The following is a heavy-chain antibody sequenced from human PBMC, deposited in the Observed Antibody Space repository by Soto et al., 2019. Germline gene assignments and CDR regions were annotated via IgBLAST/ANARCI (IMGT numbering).Heavy chain of an antibody. Sequence: EVQLLESGGGLVQPGGSLRLSCAASGFTFSSYAMSWVRQAPGKGLEWVSAISGIGGNTYYADSVKGRFTISRDNSKSTLYLQMNSLRAEDTAVYYCAKIPPSTVTMYYFDYWGQGTLVTVSS. CDR2: ISGIGGNT. CDR1: GFTFSSYA. CDR3: AKIPPSTVTMYYFDY. J-gene: IGHJ4*02. D-gene: IGHD4-17*01. V-gene: IGHV3-23*01.